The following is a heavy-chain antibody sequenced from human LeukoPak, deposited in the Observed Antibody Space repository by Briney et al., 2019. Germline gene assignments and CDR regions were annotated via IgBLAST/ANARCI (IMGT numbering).Heavy chain of an antibody. V-gene: IGHV4-30-4*08. CDR3: ARDGRADAFEI. CDR2: IYYSGST. CDR1: GGSISSGDYY. J-gene: IGHJ3*02. D-gene: IGHD2-15*01. Sequence: PSQTLSLTCTVSGGSISSGDYYWSWIRQPPGKGLEWIGYIYYSGSTYYNPSLKSRVTISVDTSKNPFSLKLSSVTAADTAVYYSARDGRADAFEIWGQGTMVTVSS.